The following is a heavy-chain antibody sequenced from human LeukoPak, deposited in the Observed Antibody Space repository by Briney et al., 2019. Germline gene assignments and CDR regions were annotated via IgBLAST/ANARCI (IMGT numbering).Heavy chain of an antibody. V-gene: IGHV3-64D*06. Sequence: PGRSLRLPCAASGFTFSSYGMHWVRQAPGKGLEYVSAISSNGGSTYYADSVKGRFTISRDNSKNTLYLQMSSLRAEDTAVYYCVKGGYSSGWYTPNKGYFDYWGQGTLVTVSS. CDR3: VKGGYSSGWYTPNKGYFDY. D-gene: IGHD6-19*01. CDR2: ISSNGGST. CDR1: GFTFSSYG. J-gene: IGHJ4*02.